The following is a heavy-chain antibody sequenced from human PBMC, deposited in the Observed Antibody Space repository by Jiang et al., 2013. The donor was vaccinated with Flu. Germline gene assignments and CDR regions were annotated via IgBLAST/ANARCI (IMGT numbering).Heavy chain of an antibody. CDR2: IKADGSDK. CDR3: VLWGAGTRYFDS. V-gene: IGHV3-7*01. CDR1: GFTFSSSW. J-gene: IGHJ4*02. D-gene: IGHD1-26*01. Sequence: QLLESGGGLVQPGGSLRLSCAASGFTFSSSWMNWVRQAPGKGLEWVANIKADGSDKYYVDSVKGRFTISRDNVNNSLYLQMNTLRAEDTAVYYCVLWGAGTRYFDSWGQGTLVTVSS.